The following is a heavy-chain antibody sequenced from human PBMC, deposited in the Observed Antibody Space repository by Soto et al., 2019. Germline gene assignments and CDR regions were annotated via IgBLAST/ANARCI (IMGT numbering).Heavy chain of an antibody. CDR1: GYTVTSYG. J-gene: IGHJ4*02. CDR2: ISTYNGYT. Sequence: QVQLVQSGAEVKKPGASLMVSCKASGYTVTSYGITWVRQAPGQGLEWMGWISTYNGYTDYAQKLQGRVTMTRDTSTSTAYMELRSLRSDDTAVYYCVSGSDFDYWGQGTLVTVSS. CDR3: VSGSDFDY. V-gene: IGHV1-18*01.